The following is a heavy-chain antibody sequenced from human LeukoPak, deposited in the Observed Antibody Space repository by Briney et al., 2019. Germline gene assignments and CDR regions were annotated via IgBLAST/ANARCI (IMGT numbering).Heavy chain of an antibody. CDR2: ISSSGSTI. Sequence: GGSLRLSCAASGFTFSSYSMNWVRQAPGKGLEWVSYISSSGSTIYYADSVKGRFTISRDNAKNSLYLQMNSLRAEDTAVYYCARGEYQLLRTPLDAFDIWGQGTMVTVSS. CDR3: ARGEYQLLRTPLDAFDI. CDR1: GFTFSSYS. D-gene: IGHD2-2*01. J-gene: IGHJ3*02. V-gene: IGHV3-48*04.